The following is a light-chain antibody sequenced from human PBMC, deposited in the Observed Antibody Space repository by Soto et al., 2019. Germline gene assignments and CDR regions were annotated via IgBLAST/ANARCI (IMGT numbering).Light chain of an antibody. CDR1: SSNIGSNT. CDR2: SNN. V-gene: IGLV1-44*01. CDR3: AAWDDSLNGHYV. J-gene: IGLJ1*01. Sequence: QSALTQPPSASGTPGQSVTISCSGSSSNIGSNTVNWYQQLPGTAPKLLIYSNNQRPSGVPDRFSGSKSGTSASLAISGLQSEDEADYYCAAWDDSLNGHYVFGTGTKVTV.